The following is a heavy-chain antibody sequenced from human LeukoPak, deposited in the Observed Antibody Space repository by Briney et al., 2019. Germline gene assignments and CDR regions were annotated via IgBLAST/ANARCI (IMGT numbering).Heavy chain of an antibody. CDR3: ARGWADSGSPSFDY. D-gene: IGHD1-26*01. V-gene: IGHV6-1*01. CDR1: GDSVSSNSAA. CDR2: TYYRSKWYN. Sequence: SQTLSLTCAISGDSVSSNSAAWNWIRQSPSRGLEWLGGTYYRSKWYNDYAVSVKSRITINPDTSKNQFSLQLNSVTPEDTAVYYCARGWADSGSPSFDYWGQGTLVTVSS. J-gene: IGHJ4*02.